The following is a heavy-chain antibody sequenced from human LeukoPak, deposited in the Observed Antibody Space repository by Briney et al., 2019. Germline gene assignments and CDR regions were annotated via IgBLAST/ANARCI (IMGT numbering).Heavy chain of an antibody. Sequence: PGGSLRLSCAVSGFTVNSNYMNWVRQAPGKGLEWVSAIYSGGDTYYADSVKGRFTISRDNSKNTLYLQMNSLRAEDTAVYYCARDGITIFGDYYFDYWGQGTLVTVSS. CDR3: ARDGITIFGDYYFDY. CDR1: GFTVNSNY. V-gene: IGHV3-66*01. J-gene: IGHJ4*02. D-gene: IGHD3-3*01. CDR2: IYSGGDT.